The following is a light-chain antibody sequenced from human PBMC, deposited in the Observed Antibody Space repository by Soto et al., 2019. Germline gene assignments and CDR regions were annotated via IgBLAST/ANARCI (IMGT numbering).Light chain of an antibody. CDR3: QVWDRSSGV. Sequence: SSELTQPPSVSVAPGKTARITCGGNNIGSKSMHWYQQKPGQAPVLVIYYDSDRPSGIPERFSGSNSGNTATLTIGRVEAGDEADYYCQVWDRSSGVFGGGTKLTVL. CDR1: NIGSKS. CDR2: YDS. J-gene: IGLJ2*01. V-gene: IGLV3-21*04.